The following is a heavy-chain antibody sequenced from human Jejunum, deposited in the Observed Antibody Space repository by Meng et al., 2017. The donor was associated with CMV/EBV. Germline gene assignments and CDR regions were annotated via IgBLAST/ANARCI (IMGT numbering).Heavy chain of an antibody. V-gene: IGHV1-18*04. J-gene: IGHJ4*02. CDR1: GYTFPQFG. CDR2: ISTYSGNA. Sequence: CKASGYTFPQFGIIWVRQAPGQGLEWMGWISTYSGNANYAQKFQGRVSMTRETSTSTVYLELRGLRSDDTAVYYCARFYGSGSYYFDYWGQGTLVTVSS. D-gene: IGHD3-10*01. CDR3: ARFYGSGSYYFDY.